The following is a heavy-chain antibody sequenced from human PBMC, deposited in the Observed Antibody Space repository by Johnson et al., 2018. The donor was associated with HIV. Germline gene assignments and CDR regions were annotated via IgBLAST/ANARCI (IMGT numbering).Heavy chain of an antibody. CDR1: GFTFDDYA. J-gene: IGHJ3*02. CDR2: ISWNSGSI. V-gene: IGHV3-9*01. D-gene: IGHD4-11*01. CDR3: AKDLNPLTTLDAFDI. Sequence: VQVVESGGGLVQPGRSLRLSCAASGFTFDDYAMHWVRQAPGKGLEWVSGISWNSGSIGYADSVKGRFTISRDNAKNSLYLQMNSLRAEDTAFYYCAKDLNPLTTLDAFDIWGQGTMVTVSS.